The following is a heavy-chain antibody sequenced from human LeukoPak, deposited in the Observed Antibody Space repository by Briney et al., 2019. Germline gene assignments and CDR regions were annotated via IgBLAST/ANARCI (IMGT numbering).Heavy chain of an antibody. Sequence: PGGSLRLSCAASGFTFSSYAMSWVRQAPGKGLEWVSAISGSGGGTYYADSVKGRFTISRDNSKNTLYLQMNSLRAEDTAVYYCANSSGYFVEYYYYYMDVWGKGTTVTVSS. CDR3: ANSSGYFVEYYYYYMDV. CDR1: GFTFSSYA. J-gene: IGHJ6*03. D-gene: IGHD3-22*01. V-gene: IGHV3-23*01. CDR2: ISGSGGGT.